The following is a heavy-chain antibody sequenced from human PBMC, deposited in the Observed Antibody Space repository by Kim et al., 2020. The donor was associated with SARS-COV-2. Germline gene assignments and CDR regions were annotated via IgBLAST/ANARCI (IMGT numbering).Heavy chain of an antibody. Sequence: GGSLRLSCAASGFTFTTYWMHWVRQAPGKGLVWLSRINDAGTGTSYAKSVQGRFTTSRDNAKNTLYLQMNSLRVEDTAVYYCVTDRGTVVHDWYFVSWGRGPLVRVFS. J-gene: IGHJ2*01. CDR1: GFTFTTYW. CDR2: INDAGTGT. CDR3: VTDRGTVVHDWYFVS. D-gene: IGHD3-10*01. V-gene: IGHV3-74*01.